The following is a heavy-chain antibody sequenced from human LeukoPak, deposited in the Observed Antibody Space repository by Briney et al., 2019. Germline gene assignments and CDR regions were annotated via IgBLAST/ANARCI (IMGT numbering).Heavy chain of an antibody. CDR1: GFTVSSNY. Sequence: GGSLRLSCAASGFTVSSNYMSWVRQAPGKGLEWVSVIYSGGNTYYADSVKGRFTISRDNSKNTLYLQMNSLRAEDTAVYYCARASLSFIVGATGIDYWGQGTLVTVSS. CDR3: ARASLSFIVGATGIDY. D-gene: IGHD1-26*01. J-gene: IGHJ4*02. V-gene: IGHV3-66*01. CDR2: IYSGGNT.